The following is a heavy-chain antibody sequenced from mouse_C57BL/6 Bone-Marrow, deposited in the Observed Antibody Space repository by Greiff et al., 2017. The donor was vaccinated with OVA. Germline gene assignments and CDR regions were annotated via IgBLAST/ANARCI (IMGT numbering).Heavy chain of an antibody. CDR2: IRSKSNNYAT. CDR3: GRQGGNYSIFYAMDY. CDR1: GFSFNTYA. D-gene: IGHD2-5*01. Sequence: DVKLVESGGGLVQPKGSLKLSCAASGFSFNTYAMNWVRQAPGKGLEWVARIRSKSNNYATYYADSVKDRFTISRDDSESMLYLQKNNLKTEDTAMYYCGRQGGNYSIFYAMDYWGQGTSVTVSS. V-gene: IGHV10-1*01. J-gene: IGHJ4*01.